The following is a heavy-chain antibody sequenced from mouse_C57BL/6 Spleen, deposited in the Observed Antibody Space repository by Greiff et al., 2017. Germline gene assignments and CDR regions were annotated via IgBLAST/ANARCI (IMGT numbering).Heavy chain of an antibody. CDR1: GYTFTSYW. Sequence: QVQLQQPGAELVRPGSSVKLSCKASGYTFTSYWMHWVKQRPIQGLEWIGNIDPSDSETHYNQKFKDKATLTVDKSSSTAYMQLSSLTSEDSAVYYCARYYYGSSYGYFDVWSTGTTVTVSS. CDR3: ARYYYGSSYGYFDV. CDR2: IDPSDSET. V-gene: IGHV1-52*01. J-gene: IGHJ1*03. D-gene: IGHD1-1*01.